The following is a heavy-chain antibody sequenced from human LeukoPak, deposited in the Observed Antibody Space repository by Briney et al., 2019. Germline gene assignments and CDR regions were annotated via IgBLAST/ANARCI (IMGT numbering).Heavy chain of an antibody. Sequence: GGSLRLSCAASGFTFSSYVMSWVRQAPGKGLEWVPVVSGSGGTTYYADSVKGRFTISRDNPKNTLYLQINTLRAEDTAVYYCATEQWFVNSYYFDYWGQGTLVTVSS. CDR3: ATEQWFVNSYYFDY. J-gene: IGHJ4*02. CDR2: VSGSGGTT. CDR1: GFTFSSYV. V-gene: IGHV3-23*01. D-gene: IGHD3-10*01.